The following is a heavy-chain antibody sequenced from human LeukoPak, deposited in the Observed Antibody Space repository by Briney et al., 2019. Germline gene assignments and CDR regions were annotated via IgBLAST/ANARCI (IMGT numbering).Heavy chain of an antibody. J-gene: IGHJ6*02. CDR1: GFTFGDYD. CDR2: IRDTIHGETT. V-gene: IGHV3-49*03. CDR3: TRGLIPSTFGMDV. D-gene: IGHD2-21*01. Sequence: PGGSLSLSCSASGFTFGDYDMSWFRQAPGKGLEWVGFIRDTIHGETTDYAASVKGRFTISREDSKNTAHLQMSNLKIEDTAIYYCTRGLIPSTFGMDVWGQGTTVTVSS.